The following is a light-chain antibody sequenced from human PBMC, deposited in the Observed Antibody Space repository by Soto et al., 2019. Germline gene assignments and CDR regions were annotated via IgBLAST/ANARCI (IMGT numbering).Light chain of an antibody. CDR2: EVS. J-gene: IGLJ1*01. CDR3: SSYTSGSTYV. Sequence: QSVLTQPASVSGSPGQSITISCTGTSSDVGGYNYVSWYQQHPGKAPKLIIYEVSNPPSEISNRFSGSKSGNTASLTISGLQAEDEADYYCSSYTSGSTYVFGTGTKVTVL. CDR1: SSDVGGYNY. V-gene: IGLV2-14*01.